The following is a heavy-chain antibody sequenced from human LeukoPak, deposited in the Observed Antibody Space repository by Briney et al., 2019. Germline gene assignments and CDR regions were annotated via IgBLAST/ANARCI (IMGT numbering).Heavy chain of an antibody. CDR1: GFTFSTYN. J-gene: IGHJ4*02. CDR3: AKDGEPGYYDSSGYYDY. Sequence: PGGSLRLSCAASGFTFSTYNMNWVRQAPGRGLEWVSSISSSGTYIYYADSVKGRFTISRDNSKNTLYLQMNSLRAEDTAVYYCAKDGEPGYYDSSGYYDYWGQGTLVTVSS. D-gene: IGHD3-22*01. V-gene: IGHV3-21*04. CDR2: ISSSGTYI.